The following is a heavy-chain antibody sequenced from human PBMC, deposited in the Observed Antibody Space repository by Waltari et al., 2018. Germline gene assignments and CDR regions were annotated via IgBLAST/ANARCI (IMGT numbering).Heavy chain of an antibody. J-gene: IGHJ4*02. CDR2: IGSTGSI. D-gene: IGHD5-12*01. V-gene: IGHV3-48*01. CDR1: GFIFITFN. Sequence: EVNLEESGGDLVQPGGSLRLPCAPSGFIFITFNMNWVRQSPLRGLEWVASIGSTGSIHYADSVKGRFIIARDNGKSSLSLQMDSLRAEDTGVYYCVRETPITSRFESWGQGTPVTVSS. CDR3: VRETPITSRFES.